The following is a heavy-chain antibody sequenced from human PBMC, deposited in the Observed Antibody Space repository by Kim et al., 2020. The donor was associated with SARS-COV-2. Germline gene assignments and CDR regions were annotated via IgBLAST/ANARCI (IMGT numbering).Heavy chain of an antibody. CDR1: GFTFNSEP. J-gene: IGHJ4*02. V-gene: IGHV3-23*01. CDR2: ISGSGSVS. Sequence: GGSLRRSCAASGFTFNSEPMTWVRQAPGKGLEWVSIISGSGSVSHYGDSVRGRFTVSRDNSKNTVYLQLNSLRAEDTAVYYCAKAKYGSSWFFDYWGQGTLVTVSS. CDR3: AKAKYGSSWFFDY. D-gene: IGHD2-2*01.